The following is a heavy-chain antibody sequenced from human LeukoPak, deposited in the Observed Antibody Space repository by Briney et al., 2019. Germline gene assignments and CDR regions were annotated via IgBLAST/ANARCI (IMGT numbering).Heavy chain of an antibody. D-gene: IGHD2-2*01. CDR3: TKGYCISTSCYDDY. CDR1: GFTFDDYA. V-gene: IGHV3-9*01. J-gene: IGHJ4*02. CDR2: ISWNSGSI. Sequence: GGSLRLSCAASGFTFDDYAMHWVRQAPGKGLEWVSGISWNSGSIGYADSVKGRFTISRDNAKNSLYLQMNSLKAEDTALYYCTKGYCISTSCYDDYWGQGTLVTVSS.